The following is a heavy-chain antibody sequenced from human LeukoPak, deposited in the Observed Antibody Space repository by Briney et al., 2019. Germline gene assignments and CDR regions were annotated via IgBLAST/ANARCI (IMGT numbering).Heavy chain of an antibody. CDR1: GGSISSSSYY. CDR3: ARHQWHYYYYMCV. J-gene: IGHJ6*03. D-gene: IGHD6-19*01. CDR2: IYYSGDT. Sequence: SETLSLTCTVSGGSISSSSYYWGWIRQPPGKGLEWIGSIYYSGDTYYNPSLKSRRVTISVDTSKNQFSLRLSSVTAADTAVYYCARHQWHYYYYMCVWGKGCTVTVSS. V-gene: IGHV4-39*01.